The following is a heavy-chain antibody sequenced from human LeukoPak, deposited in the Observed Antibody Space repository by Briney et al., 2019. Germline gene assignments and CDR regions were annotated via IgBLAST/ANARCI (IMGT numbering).Heavy chain of an antibody. D-gene: IGHD2-15*01. CDR2: ISPYNAYR. CDR1: GHTTNTYG. V-gene: IGHV1-18*01. CDR3: ANVAKGRYFFYYMDV. Sequence: ASVKVSCKASGHTTNTYGISWVRQVPGQGLEWIGWISPYNAYRKYADRFQGRVTLTLDTSTTTSYMELRSLRSDDTALYFCANVAKGRYFFYYMDVWGRGTTVTVS. J-gene: IGHJ6*03.